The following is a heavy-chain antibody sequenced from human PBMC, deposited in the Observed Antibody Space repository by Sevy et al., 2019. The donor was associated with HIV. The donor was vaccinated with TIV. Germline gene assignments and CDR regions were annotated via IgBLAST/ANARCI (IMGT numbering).Heavy chain of an antibody. CDR2: IFGSGGGT. J-gene: IGHJ3*02. V-gene: IGHV3-23*01. CDR1: GFTFSSYA. D-gene: IGHD3-22*01. CDR3: AGGRYDSSGSFDAFDI. Sequence: GGSLRLSCAASGFTFSSYAMNWVRQAPGKGLEWVSTIFGSGGGTYYADSVKGRFTISRDNSKNTLYLQMNCLRAEDTAVYYCAGGRYDSSGSFDAFDIWGQGTMVTVSS.